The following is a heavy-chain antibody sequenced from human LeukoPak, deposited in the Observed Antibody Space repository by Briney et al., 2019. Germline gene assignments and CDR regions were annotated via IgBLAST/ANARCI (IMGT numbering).Heavy chain of an antibody. CDR1: GGSISSNNW. V-gene: IGHV4-4*02. CDR3: ARGCSSTSCWLRMDV. Sequence: SGTLSLTCAVSGGSISSNNWWSWVRQPPGKGLEWIGEIYHSGSTNYNPSLKSRVTISVDKSKNQFSLKLSSLTAADTAVYYCARGCSSTSCWLRMDVWGQGTTVTVSS. J-gene: IGHJ6*02. CDR2: IYHSGST. D-gene: IGHD2-2*01.